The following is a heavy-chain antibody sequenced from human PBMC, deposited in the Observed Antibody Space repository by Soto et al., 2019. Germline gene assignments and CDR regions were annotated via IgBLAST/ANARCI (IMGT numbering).Heavy chain of an antibody. D-gene: IGHD3-22*01. CDR1: GGTFSSYA. CDR3: ARDPGYYDSSKTWVY. CDR2: IIPIFGTA. Sequence: GASVKVSCKASGGTFSSYAISWVRQAPGQGLEWMGGIIPIFGTANYAQKFQGRVTITADESTSTAYMELRSLRSDDTAVYYCARDPGYYDSSKTWVYWGQGTLVTVSS. V-gene: IGHV1-69*13. J-gene: IGHJ4*02.